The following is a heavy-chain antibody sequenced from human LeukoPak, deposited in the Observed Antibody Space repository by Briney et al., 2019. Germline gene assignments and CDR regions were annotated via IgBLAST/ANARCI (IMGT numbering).Heavy chain of an antibody. J-gene: IGHJ3*02. D-gene: IGHD3-16*02. CDR2: VSGSGTNT. Sequence: PGGSLRLSCAASGFTFRNYAMTYVRQAPGKGLEWVASVSGSGTNTYYADSVKGRFTISRDNSKNTVTLGMSSLRGEDTAHYYCAKETLGYRRGLEMWGQGTTVTASS. V-gene: IGHV3-23*01. CDR1: GFTFRNYA. CDR3: AKETLGYRRGLEM.